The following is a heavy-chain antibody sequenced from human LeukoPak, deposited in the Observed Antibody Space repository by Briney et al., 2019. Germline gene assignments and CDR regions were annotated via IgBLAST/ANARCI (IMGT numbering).Heavy chain of an antibody. J-gene: IGHJ4*02. Sequence: PSETLSLTCTVSGGSISSSSYYWGWIRQPPGKGLEWIGSIYYSGSTYYNPSLKSRVTISVDTSKNQFSLKLSSVTAADTAVYYCARDGTRLTPTFDYWGQGTLVTVSS. CDR1: GGSISSSSYY. V-gene: IGHV4-39*02. CDR3: ARDGTRLTPTFDY. D-gene: IGHD1-14*01. CDR2: IYYSGST.